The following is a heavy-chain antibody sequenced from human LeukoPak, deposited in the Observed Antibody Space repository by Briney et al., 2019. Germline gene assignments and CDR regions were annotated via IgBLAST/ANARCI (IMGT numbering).Heavy chain of an antibody. J-gene: IGHJ4*02. V-gene: IGHV3-74*03. CDR3: ARDLIVRGATD. CDR1: GFTFSATW. D-gene: IGHD3-10*01. Sequence: GGSLRLSCAASGFTFSATWMHWVRQPPGKGLVWVARITSDGISTTYAESVKGRFTISRENAKNSLYLQMNSLRAEDTAVYYCARDLIVRGATDWGQGTLVTVSS. CDR2: ITSDGIST.